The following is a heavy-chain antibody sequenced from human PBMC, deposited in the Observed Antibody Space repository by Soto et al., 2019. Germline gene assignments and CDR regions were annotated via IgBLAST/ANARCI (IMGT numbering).Heavy chain of an antibody. CDR1: GDSISSGDYY. Sequence: SETLSLTCTVSGDSISSGDYYWSWIRQHPGKGLEWIGYIYYSGSTYHNPSLKSRLTISLDTSKSQFSLKLTSVTAADTAVYFCARDYNSKGYFDFWGQGTLVTVSS. CDR2: IYYSGST. J-gene: IGHJ4*02. V-gene: IGHV4-30-4*01. CDR3: ARDYNSKGYFDF. D-gene: IGHD3-22*01.